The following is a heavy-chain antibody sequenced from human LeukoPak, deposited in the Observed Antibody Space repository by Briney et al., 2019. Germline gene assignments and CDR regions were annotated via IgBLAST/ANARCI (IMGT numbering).Heavy chain of an antibody. V-gene: IGHV3-30-3*01. CDR3: ARAPCGGSTSCYTDN. D-gene: IGHD2-2*02. CDR2: ISYDGSNK. J-gene: IGHJ4*02. CDR1: GFTLSSYA. Sequence: GRSLRLSCAASGFTLSSYAMHWVRQAPGKGLEWVAVISYDGSNKYYADSVKGRFTISRDNSKNTLYLQMNSLRAEDTAVYYCARAPCGGSTSCYTDNWGQGTLVTVSS.